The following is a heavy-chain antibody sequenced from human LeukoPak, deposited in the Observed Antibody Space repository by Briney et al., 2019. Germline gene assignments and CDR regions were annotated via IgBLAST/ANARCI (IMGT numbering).Heavy chain of an antibody. CDR2: IYTSGTI. J-gene: IGHJ5*01. Sequence: SETLSLTCTVSGGSISSYYWSWIRQPAGTALEWIGRIYTSGTITYNPSLKSRVTMSVDTSKNQFSLKLSSVTAADTAVYYCATDGMVRGPDAWFDSWGQGTLVTVSS. CDR3: ATDGMVRGPDAWFDS. V-gene: IGHV4-4*07. CDR1: GGSISSYY. D-gene: IGHD3-10*01.